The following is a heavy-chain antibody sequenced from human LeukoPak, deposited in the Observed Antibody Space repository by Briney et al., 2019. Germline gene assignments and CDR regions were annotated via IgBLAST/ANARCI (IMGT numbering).Heavy chain of an antibody. J-gene: IGHJ4*02. CDR3: ARGYSGYDPAYFDY. CDR1: GVSISSGDYY. D-gene: IGHD5-12*01. CDR2: IYYSGST. V-gene: IGHV4-30-4*01. Sequence: PSETLSLTCTVSGVSISSGDYYWSWIRQPPGKGLEWIGYIYYSGSTYYNPSLKSRVTMSVDTSKNQFSLKLGSVTAADTAVYYCARGYSGYDPAYFDYWGQGTLVTVSS.